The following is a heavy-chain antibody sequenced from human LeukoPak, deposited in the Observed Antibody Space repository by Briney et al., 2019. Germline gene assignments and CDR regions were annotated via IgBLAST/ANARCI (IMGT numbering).Heavy chain of an antibody. CDR2: INHSGST. CDR1: GGSVSSGSYY. CDR3: ARERRWSIWSGYYYGMDV. Sequence: SETLSLTCTVSGGSVSSGSYYWSWIRQPPGKGLEWIGEINHSGSTNYNPSLKSRVTISVDTSKNQFSLKLSSVTAADTAVYYCARERRWSIWSGYYYGMDVWGQGTTVTVSS. D-gene: IGHD3-3*01. J-gene: IGHJ6*02. V-gene: IGHV4-39*07.